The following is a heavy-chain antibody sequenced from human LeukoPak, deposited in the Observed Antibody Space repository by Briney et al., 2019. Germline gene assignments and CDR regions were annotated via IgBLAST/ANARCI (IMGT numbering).Heavy chain of an antibody. Sequence: PGGSLRHSCAASGFTFSSYAMSWVRQAPGKGLEWVSAISGSGGSTYYADSVKGRFTISRDNSKNTLYLQMNSLRAEDTAVYYCAKDRGYCSGGSCTFDYWGQGTLVTVSS. V-gene: IGHV3-23*01. CDR1: GFTFSSYA. J-gene: IGHJ4*02. CDR3: AKDRGYCSGGSCTFDY. D-gene: IGHD2-15*01. CDR2: ISGSGGST.